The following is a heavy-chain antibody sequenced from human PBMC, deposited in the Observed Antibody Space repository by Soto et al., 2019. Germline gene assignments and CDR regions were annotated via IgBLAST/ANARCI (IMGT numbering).Heavy chain of an antibody. V-gene: IGHV6-1*01. J-gene: IGHJ4*01. CDR1: GDSVSSNSAG. CDR2: RYYRSKWYY. D-gene: IGHD1-26*01. Sequence: SQTLSLTCAITGDSVSSNSAGWSWVRQSPSRGLEWLGRRYYRSKWYYEYAVSVRGRITVNPDTSKNQYSLQLNSATPEDTAVYFCARGEQYSGRIFDYWGQGTLVTVSS. CDR3: ARGEQYSGRIFDY.